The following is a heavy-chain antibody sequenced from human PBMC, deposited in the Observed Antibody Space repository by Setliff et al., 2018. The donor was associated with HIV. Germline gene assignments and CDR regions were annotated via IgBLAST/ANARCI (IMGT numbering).Heavy chain of an antibody. D-gene: IGHD4-17*01. CDR2: TSHSGIT. CDR1: GVSTISSSSSYY. Sequence: ASETLSLTCIVSGVSTISSSSSYYWGWIRQPPGKGLEWIGYTSHSGITYYNPSLKSRVTISVDTSKNHFSLRLTSVTAADTAVYYCARQREVYGTVYYYYMDVWGKGTTVTVSS. CDR3: ARQREVYGTVYYYYMDV. V-gene: IGHV4-39*01. J-gene: IGHJ6*03.